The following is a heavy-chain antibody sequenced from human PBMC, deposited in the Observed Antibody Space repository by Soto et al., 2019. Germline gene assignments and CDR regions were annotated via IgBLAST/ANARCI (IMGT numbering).Heavy chain of an antibody. Sequence: PSETLSLTCAVSGGSIGSSNYWGWIRQPPGKGLEWIGSIYYSGSTYYNPSLKSRVTISVDTSKNQFSLKLSSVTAADTAVYYCARAWGFYFDFWARGILVTVSS. J-gene: IGHJ4*02. CDR1: GGSIGSSNY. V-gene: IGHV4-39*07. D-gene: IGHD1-26*01. CDR3: ARAWGFYFDF. CDR2: IYYSGST.